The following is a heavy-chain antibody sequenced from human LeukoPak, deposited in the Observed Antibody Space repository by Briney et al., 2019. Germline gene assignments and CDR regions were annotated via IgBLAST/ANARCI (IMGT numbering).Heavy chain of an antibody. J-gene: IGHJ6*03. Sequence: SETLSLTCAVYGGSFSGYYWSWIRQPPGKGLEWIGEINHSGSTNYNPSLKSRVTISVDTSKNQFSLKLSSVTAADTAVYYCARTTVTPSYYYYYMDVWGKGTTVTISS. V-gene: IGHV4-34*01. CDR1: GGSFSGYY. CDR3: ARTTVTPSYYYYYMDV. CDR2: INHSGST. D-gene: IGHD4-17*01.